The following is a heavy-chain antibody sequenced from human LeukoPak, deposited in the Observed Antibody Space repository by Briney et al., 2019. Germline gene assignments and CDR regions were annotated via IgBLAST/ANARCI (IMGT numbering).Heavy chain of an antibody. V-gene: IGHV1-69*01. D-gene: IGHD2-2*01. J-gene: IGHJ6*03. CDR1: GGTFSSYA. CDR3: ARGSIVVVPAAKGGYYYYYYMDV. CDR2: IIPIFGTA. Sequence: SVKVSCKASGGTFSSYAISWVRQAPGQGLEWMGGIIPIFGTANYAQKFQGRATITADESTSTAYMELSSLRSEDTAVYYCARGSIVVVPAAKGGYYYYYYMDVWGKGTTVTVSS.